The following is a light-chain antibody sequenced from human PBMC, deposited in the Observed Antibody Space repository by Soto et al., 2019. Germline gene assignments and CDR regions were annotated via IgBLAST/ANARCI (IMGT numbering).Light chain of an antibody. J-gene: IGLJ2*01. CDR2: DVS. Sequence: QSALTQPASVSGSPGQSITISCTGTSSDVGGYNYVSWYQQHPGKAPKLMIYDVSNRPSGVSNRFSGSKSGNTASLTISALQAEDEADYYCSSYTSSNTPRGVFGGGTKVTVL. V-gene: IGLV2-14*01. CDR3: SSYTSSNTPRGV. CDR1: SSDVGGYNY.